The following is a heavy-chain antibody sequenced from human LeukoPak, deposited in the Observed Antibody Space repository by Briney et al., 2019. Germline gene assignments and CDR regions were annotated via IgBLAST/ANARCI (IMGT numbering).Heavy chain of an antibody. CDR1: GFTFSSYG. CDR2: ISYDGSNK. V-gene: IGHV3-30*18. D-gene: IGHD5-18*01. CDR3: AKGVIQLWPSDAFDI. Sequence: GGSLRLSCAASGFTFSSYGMHWVRQAPGKGLEWVAVISYDGSNKYYADSVKGRFTISRDNSKNTLYLQMNSLRAEDTAVYYCAKGVIQLWPSDAFDIWGQGTMVTVSS. J-gene: IGHJ3*02.